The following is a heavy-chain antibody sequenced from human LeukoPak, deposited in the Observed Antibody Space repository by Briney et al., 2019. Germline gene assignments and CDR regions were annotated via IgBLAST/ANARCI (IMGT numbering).Heavy chain of an antibody. D-gene: IGHD5-12*01. CDR3: ARAGEDYSNDAFDI. J-gene: IGHJ3*02. Sequence: ASAKVSCKAYGYTFTGCYMHWVRQAPGQGLDWMGWINPNSGGTNYAQKFQGRVTMTRDTSISTAYMELSRLRSDDTAVYYCARAGEDYSNDAFDIWGQGTMVTVSS. CDR1: GYTFTGCY. CDR2: INPNSGGT. V-gene: IGHV1-2*02.